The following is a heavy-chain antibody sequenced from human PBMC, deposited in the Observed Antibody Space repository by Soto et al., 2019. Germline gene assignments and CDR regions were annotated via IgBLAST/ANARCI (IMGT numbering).Heavy chain of an antibody. Sequence: EVQLVESGRGLVQPGGSLRLSCAASGFAFSSYEMNWVRQSPGKGLEWLSYISSTASTIHYADSVKGRFTISRDNANNSVYLQMNSLTADDSAVYYCARAAGIMTRGFHGMDVWGQGTTVTVSS. V-gene: IGHV3-48*03. CDR2: ISSTASTI. D-gene: IGHD3-10*01. J-gene: IGHJ6*02. CDR1: GFAFSSYE. CDR3: ARAAGIMTRGFHGMDV.